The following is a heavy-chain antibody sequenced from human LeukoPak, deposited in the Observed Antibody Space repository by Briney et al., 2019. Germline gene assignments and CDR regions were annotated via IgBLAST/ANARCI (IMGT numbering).Heavy chain of an antibody. V-gene: IGHV1-2*02. Sequence: ASVKVSCKASGYTFTGYYIHWVRQAPGQGLEWMGWINPNSGNTDYAQKFQGRVTMTRDTSITTAYMELSRLRSDDTAVYYCATASRGYNWFDPWGQGTLVTVSS. J-gene: IGHJ5*02. D-gene: IGHD1-26*01. CDR3: ATASRGYNWFDP. CDR1: GYTFTGYY. CDR2: INPNSGNT.